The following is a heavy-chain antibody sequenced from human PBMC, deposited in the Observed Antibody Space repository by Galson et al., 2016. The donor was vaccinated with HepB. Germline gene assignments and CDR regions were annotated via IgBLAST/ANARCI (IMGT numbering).Heavy chain of an antibody. Sequence: SLRLSCADSGFTFSLSAMHWVRQAPGKGLEWVAVITYDGTYKYYADSLKGRFTISRDSSKYTLSMQMNRMRLEDTAVYYCPRKGCRDFPYGVYEEFDYWGQGTLVTVAS. CDR1: GFTFSLSA. D-gene: IGHD4-17*01. V-gene: IGHV3-30*04. J-gene: IGHJ4*02. CDR2: ITYDGTYK. CDR3: PRKGCRDFPYGVYEEFDY.